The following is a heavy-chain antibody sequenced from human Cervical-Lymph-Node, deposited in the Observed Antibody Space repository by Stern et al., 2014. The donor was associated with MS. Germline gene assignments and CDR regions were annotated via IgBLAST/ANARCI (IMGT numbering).Heavy chain of an antibody. V-gene: IGHV3-30-3*01. CDR2: ISYDGSSQ. J-gene: IGHJ4*02. D-gene: IGHD6-25*01. CDR3: ARPAAARYFDY. CDR1: GFTFGRHS. Sequence: VQLVESGGGVVQSGRSLRLSCATSGFTFGRHSMHWVRQAPGKGLEWVAIISYDGSSQHYADSVKGRFTISRSNSNNTLFLQMNSLGVEDTAIYYCARPAAARYFDYWGQGSQVTVSS.